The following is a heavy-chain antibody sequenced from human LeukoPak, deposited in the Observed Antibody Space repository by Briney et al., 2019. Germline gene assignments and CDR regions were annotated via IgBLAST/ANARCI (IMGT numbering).Heavy chain of an antibody. CDR2: IKSKTDGGTT. J-gene: IGHJ4*02. CDR1: GFTFSNAW. D-gene: IGHD3-10*01. CDR3: TTDPTTNVYYYGSGSYYNLPLDY. V-gene: IGHV3-15*01. Sequence: GGSLTLSCAASGFTFSNAWMSWVRQAPGKGLEWVGRIKSKTDGGTTDYAAPVKGRFTSPRDDSKNTLYLQMNSLKTEDTAVYYCTTDPTTNVYYYGSGSYYNLPLDYWGQGTLVTVSS.